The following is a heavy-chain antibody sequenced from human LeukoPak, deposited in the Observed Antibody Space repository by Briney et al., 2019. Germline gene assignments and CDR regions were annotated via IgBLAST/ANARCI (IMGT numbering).Heavy chain of an antibody. D-gene: IGHD6-13*01. J-gene: IGHJ4*02. CDR3: AKDSLYSSSWYLLDC. Sequence: PGGSLRLSCAASGFTFSSYAMSWVRQAPGKGLEWVSAISGSGGSTYYADSVKGRFTISRDNSKNTLYLQMNSLRAEDTAVYYCAKDSLYSSSWYLLDCWGQGTLVTVSS. CDR1: GFTFSSYA. V-gene: IGHV3-23*01. CDR2: ISGSGGST.